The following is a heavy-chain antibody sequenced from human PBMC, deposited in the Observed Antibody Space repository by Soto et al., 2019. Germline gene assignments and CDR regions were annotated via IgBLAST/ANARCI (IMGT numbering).Heavy chain of an antibody. CDR2: INKNGDDT. CDR1: GFTFSGYS. J-gene: IGHJ4*02. Sequence: EVQLVESGGGLVQPGGSLRLSCAASGFTFSGYSMHWVRQAPGRGLEYVSAINKNGDDTFYAKSVEGRFTISRDNSKRTLYLQMGSLRAEDMAVYYCARVGMNNFFACWGQGTLVTVSS. CDR3: ARVGMNNFFAC. V-gene: IGHV3-64*01.